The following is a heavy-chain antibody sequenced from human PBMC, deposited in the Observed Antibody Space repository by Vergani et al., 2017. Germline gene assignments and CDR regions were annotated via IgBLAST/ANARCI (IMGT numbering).Heavy chain of an antibody. D-gene: IGHD2-15*01. V-gene: IGHV5-51*01. J-gene: IGHJ5*02. Sequence: EVQLVQSGAEVKKPGESLKISCKGSGYSFTSYWIGWVRQMHGKGLEWMGIIYPGDSDTRYSPSFQGQVTISADKSISTAYLQWSSLKASDTAMYYCARRERYCSGGSCYNWFDPWGQGTLVTVSS. CDR2: IYPGDSDT. CDR1: GYSFTSYW. CDR3: ARRERYCSGGSCYNWFDP.